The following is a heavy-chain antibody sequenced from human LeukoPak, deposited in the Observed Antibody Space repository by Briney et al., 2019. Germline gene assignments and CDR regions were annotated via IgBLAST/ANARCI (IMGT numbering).Heavy chain of an antibody. J-gene: IGHJ4*02. CDR3: ARHQTVLLWFGESGPIDY. Sequence: SETLSLTCTVSGGSISSSSYYWGWIRQPPGKGLEWIGSIYYIGSTYYNPSLKSRVTISVDTSKNQFSLKLSSVTAADTAVYYCARHQTVLLWFGESGPIDYWGQGTLVTVSS. CDR1: GGSISSSSYY. V-gene: IGHV4-39*01. CDR2: IYYIGST. D-gene: IGHD3-10*01.